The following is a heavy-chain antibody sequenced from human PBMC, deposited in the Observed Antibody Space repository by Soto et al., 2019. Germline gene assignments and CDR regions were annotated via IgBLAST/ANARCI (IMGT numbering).Heavy chain of an antibody. J-gene: IGHJ4*02. Sequence: QVQLVQSGAELKKPGASVKVSCKASGYTFSNYDMNWVRQATGQGPEWIGWVNPNNGDTGYAQKLQGRVTLTTDISTTTAYMELTSLRSEDTAIYYCAKVSRKGSAIDFDYRGQGTLITVSS. CDR2: VNPNNGDT. D-gene: IGHD3-10*01. CDR1: GYTFSNYD. CDR3: AKVSRKGSAIDFDY. V-gene: IGHV1-8*01.